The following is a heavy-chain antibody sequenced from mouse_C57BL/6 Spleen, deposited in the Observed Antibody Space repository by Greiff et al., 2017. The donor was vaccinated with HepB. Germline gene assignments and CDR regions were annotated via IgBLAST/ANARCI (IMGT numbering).Heavy chain of an antibody. V-gene: IGHV1-55*01. CDR2: IYPGSGST. J-gene: IGHJ1*03. CDR1: GYTFTSYW. D-gene: IGHD1-1*01. Sequence: QVQLQQPGAELVKPGASVKMSCKASGYTFTSYWITWVKQRPGQGLEWIGDIYPGSGSTNYNEKFKSKATLTVDTSSSTAYMQLSSLTSEDSAVYYCARPTAVVEGGYFDVWGTGTTVTVSS. CDR3: ARPTAVVEGGYFDV.